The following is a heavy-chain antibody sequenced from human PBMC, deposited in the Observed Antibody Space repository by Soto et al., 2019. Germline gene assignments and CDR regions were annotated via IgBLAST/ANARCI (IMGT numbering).Heavy chain of an antibody. CDR2: IYHSGST. D-gene: IGHD3-3*01. J-gene: IGHJ6*02. V-gene: IGHV4-4*02. Sequence: SETLSLTCAVSGGSISSSNWWSWVRQPPGKGLEWIGEIYHSGSTDYNPSLKSRVTISVDKSKNQFSLKLSSVTAADTAVYYCARGLLAIKTFGVVIAPNGMDVWGQGTTVTVSS. CDR3: ARGLLAIKTFGVVIAPNGMDV. CDR1: GGSISSSNW.